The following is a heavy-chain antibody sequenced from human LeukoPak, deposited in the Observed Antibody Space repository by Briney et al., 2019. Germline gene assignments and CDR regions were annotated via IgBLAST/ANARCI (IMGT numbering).Heavy chain of an antibody. J-gene: IGHJ4*02. CDR3: AREMATIND. CDR2: IYHSGST. Sequence: GSLRLSCAASGFTLSGHAISWARQPPGKGLEWIGEIYHSGSTNYNPSLKSRVTISVDKSKNQFSLKLSSVTAADTAVYYCAREMATINDWGQGTLVTVSS. V-gene: IGHV4-4*02. CDR1: GFTLSGHAI. D-gene: IGHD5-24*01.